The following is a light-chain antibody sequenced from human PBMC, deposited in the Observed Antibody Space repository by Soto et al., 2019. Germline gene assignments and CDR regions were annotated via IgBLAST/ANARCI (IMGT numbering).Light chain of an antibody. CDR3: QRYNSQRT. J-gene: IGKJ1*01. CDR1: QYISSW. Sequence: DIQMTQSPSTLSASVGDRVTITCRASQYISSWLAWYQQKPGQAPKLLIYKASSLESGVPSRFSGSGTVTEFTLTISSLHPDDFAPYYCQRYNSQRTFGQGTKVEIK. V-gene: IGKV1-5*03. CDR2: KAS.